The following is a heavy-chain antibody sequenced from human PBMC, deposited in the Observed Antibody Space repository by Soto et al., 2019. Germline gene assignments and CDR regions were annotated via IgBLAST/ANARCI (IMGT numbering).Heavy chain of an antibody. CDR3: ARRYCSTTSCLAGFDP. D-gene: IGHD2-2*01. CDR2: ISHSGST. Sequence: LSLTCAVYGGSFSGDHWTWIRQPPGKGLEWIGEISHSGSTNCNPSLKSRVTISVDTSKNQFSLKLNSVTAADTAVYYCARRYCSTTSCLAGFDPWGRGTLVTVSS. V-gene: IGHV4-34*01. J-gene: IGHJ5*02. CDR1: GGSFSGDH.